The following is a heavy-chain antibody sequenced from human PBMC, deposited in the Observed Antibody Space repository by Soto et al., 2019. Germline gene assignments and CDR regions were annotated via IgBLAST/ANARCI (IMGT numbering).Heavy chain of an antibody. CDR2: ISQSGFT. CDR1: TGTLRGYY. Sequence: SETLPLPYAVSTGTLRGYYCTCIRQSPGKGLEWIGEISQSGFTNYNPSLESRVTLSVDTSKSEFSLHLTSMTAADTALYYCARGLFSSGWYSYFDPWCQGPPVTVSS. J-gene: IGHJ5*02. CDR3: ARGLFSSGWYSYFDP. D-gene: IGHD6-19*01. V-gene: IGHV4-34*01.